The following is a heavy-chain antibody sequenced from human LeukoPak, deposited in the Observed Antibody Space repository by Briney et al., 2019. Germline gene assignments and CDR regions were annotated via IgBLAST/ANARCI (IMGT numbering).Heavy chain of an antibody. J-gene: IGHJ4*02. CDR3: ARRGRNSSGWQDYL. V-gene: IGHV4-59*01. D-gene: IGHD6-25*01. Sequence: SGTLCLTCTVSGVSISSYYWSWIRQPPGKGLEWIANIYHTGSTNYNPSLSSRATISIDTAKNQFSLKLTSVTAADTAVYYCARRGRNSSGWQDYLWGQGTLVTVSS. CDR2: IYHTGST. CDR1: GVSISSYY.